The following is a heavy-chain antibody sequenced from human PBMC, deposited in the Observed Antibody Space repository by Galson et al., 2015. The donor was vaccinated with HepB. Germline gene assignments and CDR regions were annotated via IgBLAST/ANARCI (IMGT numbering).Heavy chain of an antibody. CDR1: GFTFSSYG. Sequence: SLRLSCAASGFTFSSYGMHWVRQAPGKGLEWVAVIWYDGSNKYYADSVKGRFTISRDNSKNTLYLQMNSLRAEDTAVYYCARDGRGGYSYGYGAFDIWGQGTMVTVSS. D-gene: IGHD5-18*01. CDR3: ARDGRGGYSYGYGAFDI. J-gene: IGHJ3*02. V-gene: IGHV3-33*01. CDR2: IWYDGSNK.